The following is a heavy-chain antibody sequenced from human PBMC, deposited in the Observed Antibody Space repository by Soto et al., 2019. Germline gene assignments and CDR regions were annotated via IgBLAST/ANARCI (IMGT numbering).Heavy chain of an antibody. J-gene: IGHJ4*02. Sequence: GSLRLSCAASGFTFSNYAMSWVRQAPGKWLEWVSAISGNGAITFYTDSVKGRFTLSRDNSKNTLFLHMNSLRAEDTAMYYCARTDPTTAYSGYWGQGTLVTVSS. V-gene: IGHV3-23*01. D-gene: IGHD2-21*01. CDR3: ARTDPTTAYSGY. CDR1: GFTFSNYA. CDR2: ISGNGAIT.